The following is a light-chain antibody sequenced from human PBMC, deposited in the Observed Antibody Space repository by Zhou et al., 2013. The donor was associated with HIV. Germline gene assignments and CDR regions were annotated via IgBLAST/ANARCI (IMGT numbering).Light chain of an antibody. CDR3: QHYNTWPWM. J-gene: IGKJ1*01. Sequence: EIVLTQSPGTLSLSPGERATLSCRASQSVSSNLAWYQQKPGQSPRLLIHGASTRATGIPARFSGSGSGTEFNLTITSLQAEDIAVYSCQHYNTWPWMFGQGTKVEVK. V-gene: IGKV3-15*01. CDR2: GAS. CDR1: QSVSSN.